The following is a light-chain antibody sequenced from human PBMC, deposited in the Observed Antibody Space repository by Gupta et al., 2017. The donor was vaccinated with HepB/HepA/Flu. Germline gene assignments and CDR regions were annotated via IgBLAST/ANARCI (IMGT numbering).Light chain of an antibody. CDR3: AAWDDSLNGWV. Sequence: QSVLPQPPSASGTPGQRVTIACSVSSSNIGSNTVNWYQPLPGTAPKLLIYSNNQRPSGVPDRFSGSKSGTSASLAISGLQAEAEADYYFAAWDDSLNGWVFGGGTKLTVL. CDR2: SNN. J-gene: IGLJ3*02. V-gene: IGLV1-44*01. CDR1: SSNIGSNT.